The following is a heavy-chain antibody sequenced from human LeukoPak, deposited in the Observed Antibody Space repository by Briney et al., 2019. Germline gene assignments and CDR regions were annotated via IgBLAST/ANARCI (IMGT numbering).Heavy chain of an antibody. CDR1: GFTYSGYA. CDR2: LSGSGISR. V-gene: IGHV3-23*01. D-gene: IGHD2-8*01. CDR3: ARDVNGGY. Sequence: GGSLGLSCAASGFTYSGYAMTWVRQSPGKGLEWVPTLSGSGISRYYADSVQGRITISRDNFKNTLYLQMNSLSVEDTAVYYCARDVNGGYWGQGTLVTVSS. J-gene: IGHJ4*02.